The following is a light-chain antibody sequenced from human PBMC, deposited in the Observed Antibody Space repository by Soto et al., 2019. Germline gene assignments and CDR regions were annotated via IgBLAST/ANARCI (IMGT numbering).Light chain of an antibody. CDR2: GNS. V-gene: IGLV1-40*01. Sequence: QSVLTQPPSVSGAPGQRVTISCTGGSSNIGAGYDVHWYQQLPGTAPKLLIYGNSNRPSGVPDRFSGSKSGTSASLAITGLQAEDGADYYCQSYDSSLSARYVFRTGNKVTVL. CDR3: QSYDSSLSARYV. CDR1: SSNIGAGYD. J-gene: IGLJ1*01.